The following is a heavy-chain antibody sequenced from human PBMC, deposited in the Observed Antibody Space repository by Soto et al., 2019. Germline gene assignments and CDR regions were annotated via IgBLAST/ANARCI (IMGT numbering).Heavy chain of an antibody. CDR1: GASISDYY. CDR3: TKGYGASHSPFDY. Sequence: SETLSLTCTVSGASISDYYWSWIRQSPGKGLDWIGYFYPSGRTDYNPSLKSRVTISVDTSKNQFSLELNSLTAADTAVYYCTKGYGASHSPFDYWGQGTQVTVSS. CDR2: FYPSGRT. J-gene: IGHJ4*02. V-gene: IGHV4-59*01. D-gene: IGHD5-12*01.